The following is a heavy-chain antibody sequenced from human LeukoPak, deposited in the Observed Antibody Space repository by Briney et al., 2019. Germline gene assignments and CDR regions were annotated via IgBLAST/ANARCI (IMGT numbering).Heavy chain of an antibody. J-gene: IGHJ4*02. CDR2: IWYDGSNK. CDR1: GFTFSSYG. CDR3: AKEVPFTNNWITADY. D-gene: IGHD1-1*01. V-gene: IGHV3-33*06. Sequence: PGRSLRLSCAASGFTFSSYGMHWVRQAPGKGLEWVAVIWYDGSNKYYADSVKGRFTISRDNSKNTLYLQMNSLRAEDTALYYCAKEVPFTNNWITADYRGRGTLVTVSS.